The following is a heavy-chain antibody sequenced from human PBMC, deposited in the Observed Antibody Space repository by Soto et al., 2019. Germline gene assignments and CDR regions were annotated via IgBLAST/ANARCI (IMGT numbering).Heavy chain of an antibody. J-gene: IGHJ4*02. Sequence: EVQLVESGGALIQPGGSLRLSFVVSGLSVSHSFMSWVRQAPGQGLEWVSVIYRGGSTNYADSVRGRFTISRDNSKNTVYLQMNGLRAEDMAVYYCGSRQNYRGGVDSWCQGTLVTVSS. CDR3: GSRQNYRGGVDS. CDR1: GLSVSHSF. D-gene: IGHD2-21*01. CDR2: IYRGGST. V-gene: IGHV3-53*01.